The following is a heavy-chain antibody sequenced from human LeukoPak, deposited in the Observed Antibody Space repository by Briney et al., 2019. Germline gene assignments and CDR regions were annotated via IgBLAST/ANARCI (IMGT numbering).Heavy chain of an antibody. CDR2: IIPIFGTA. CDR3: ARGAYSGYDWGAFDY. D-gene: IGHD5-12*01. Sequence: GASVKVSCKASGGTFSSYAISWVRQAPGQGLEWMGGIIPIFGTANYAQKFQGRVTITADESTSTAYMELSSLRSEDTAVYYCARGAYSGYDWGAFDYWGQGTLVTVSS. J-gene: IGHJ4*02. V-gene: IGHV1-69*13. CDR1: GGTFSSYA.